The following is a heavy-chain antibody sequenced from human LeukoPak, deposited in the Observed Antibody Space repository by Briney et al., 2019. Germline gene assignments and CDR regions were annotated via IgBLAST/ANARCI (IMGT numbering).Heavy chain of an antibody. CDR3: ASAPGGAAFDY. J-gene: IGHJ4*02. V-gene: IGHV1-69*05. CDR1: SXXX. CDR2: IIPIFGTA. D-gene: IGHD4/OR15-4a*01. Sequence: SXXXXXXVXXAPGQGLEWMGGIIPIFGTANYAQKFQGRVTITTDESTSTAYMELSSLRSEDTAVYYCASAPGGAAFDYWGQGTLVTVSS.